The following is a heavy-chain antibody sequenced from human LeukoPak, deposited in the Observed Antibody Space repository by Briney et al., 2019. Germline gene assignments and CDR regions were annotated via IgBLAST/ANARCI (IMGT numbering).Heavy chain of an antibody. CDR1: GYSFTRYW. CDR2: IYPGDSDT. D-gene: IGHD7-27*01. J-gene: IGHJ3*02. V-gene: IGHV5-51*01. Sequence: GESLKISCKGSGYSFTRYWIGWVRQMPGKGLEGVGIIYPGDSDTRYRPSFQGHVTISADKSITTAYLQWSSLKASDAAMYYCARHTSNWGDTFDIWGQGTMVTVSS. CDR3: ARHTSNWGDTFDI.